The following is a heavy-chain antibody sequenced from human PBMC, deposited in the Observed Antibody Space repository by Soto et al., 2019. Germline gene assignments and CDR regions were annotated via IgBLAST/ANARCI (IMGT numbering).Heavy chain of an antibody. CDR2: INPNSGGT. D-gene: IGHD2-2*01. CDR3: ARGRVVVDYYYYYGMDV. V-gene: IGHV1-2*04. CDR1: GYTFTGYY. J-gene: IGHJ6*02. Sequence: ASVKVSCKASGYTFTGYYMHWVRQAPGQGLEWMGWINPNSGGTNYAQKFQGWVTMTRDTSISTAYMELSRLRSDDTAVYYCARGRVVVDYYYYYGMDVWGQGTTVTVS.